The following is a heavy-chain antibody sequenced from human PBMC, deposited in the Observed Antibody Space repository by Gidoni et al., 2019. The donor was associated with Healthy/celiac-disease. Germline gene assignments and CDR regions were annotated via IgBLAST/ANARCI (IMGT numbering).Heavy chain of an antibody. CDR3: AKARDYVWVSYRYTGYFDY. D-gene: IGHD3-16*02. V-gene: IGHV3-9*01. J-gene: IGHJ4*02. Sequence: DVHLVQAGGGLVQPGRSVRLYCAVSGVTFNDYAMHWVRQAPGKGLEWVSGISWNSGSIGYADSVKGRFTISRDNAKNSLYLQMISLRAEDTPLYYCAKARDYVWVSYRYTGYFDYWGQGTLVTVSS. CDR1: GVTFNDYA. CDR2: ISWNSGSI.